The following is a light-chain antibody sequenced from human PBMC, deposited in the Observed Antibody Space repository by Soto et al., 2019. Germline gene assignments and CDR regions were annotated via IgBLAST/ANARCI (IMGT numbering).Light chain of an antibody. Sequence: EIVLTQSPGTLSLSPGEGATLSCRASQTISNNYLAWYQHKPGQAPRLLIYAASTRATGIPDRFSGSGSGADFTLTVSRLEPEAFAVYYCQQYGTSPRTFGQGTKVEI. CDR2: AAS. CDR3: QQYGTSPRT. CDR1: QTISNNY. J-gene: IGKJ1*01. V-gene: IGKV3-20*01.